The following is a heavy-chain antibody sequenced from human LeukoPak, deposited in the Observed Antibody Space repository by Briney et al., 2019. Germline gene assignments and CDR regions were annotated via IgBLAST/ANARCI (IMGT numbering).Heavy chain of an antibody. D-gene: IGHD6-19*01. CDR1: GFTFSSYS. CDR3: ARGWLGQWPGHFDL. Sequence: PGGSLRLSCAASGFTFSSYSMNWVRQAPGKGLEWVSSISSSSSYIYYADSVEGRFTISRDNAKNSLYLQMNSLRAEDTAVYYCARGWLGQWPGHFDLWGRGTLVTVSS. CDR2: ISSSSSYI. V-gene: IGHV3-21*01. J-gene: IGHJ2*01.